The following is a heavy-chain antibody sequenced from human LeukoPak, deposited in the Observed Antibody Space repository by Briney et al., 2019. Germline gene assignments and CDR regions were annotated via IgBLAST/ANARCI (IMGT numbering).Heavy chain of an antibody. CDR1: GFTFSSYS. CDR3: AREGHDPYYYYYMDV. Sequence: GGSLRLSCAASGFTFSSYSMNWVRQAPGKGLEWVSYISSSSSTIYYADSVKGRFTISRDNAKNSLYLQMNSLRAGDTAVYYCAREGHDPYYYYYMDVWGKGTTVTVSS. J-gene: IGHJ6*03. CDR2: ISSSSSTI. V-gene: IGHV3-48*01.